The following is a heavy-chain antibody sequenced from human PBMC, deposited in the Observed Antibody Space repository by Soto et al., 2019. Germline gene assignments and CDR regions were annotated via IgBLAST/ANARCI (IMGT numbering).Heavy chain of an antibody. CDR2: ISAYNGNT. J-gene: IGHJ3*02. Sequence: EASVKVSCKASGYTFTIYGISWVRQAPGQGLEWMGWISAYNGNTNYAQKLQGRVTMTTDTSTSTAYMELRSLRSDDTAVYYCARESGPYSSGWSVPSDAFDIWGQGTMVTVSS. V-gene: IGHV1-18*01. CDR1: GYTFTIYG. D-gene: IGHD6-19*01. CDR3: ARESGPYSSGWSVPSDAFDI.